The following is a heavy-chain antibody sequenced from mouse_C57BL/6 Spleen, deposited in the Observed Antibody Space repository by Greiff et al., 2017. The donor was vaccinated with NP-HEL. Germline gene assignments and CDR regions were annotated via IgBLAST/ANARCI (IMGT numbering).Heavy chain of an antibody. V-gene: IGHV1-81*01. CDR1: GYTFTSYG. D-gene: IGHD1-1*01. Sequence: VQLQQSGAELARPGASVKLSCKASGYTFTSYGISWVKQRTGQGLEWIGEIYPRSGNTYYNEKFKGKATLTADKSSSTAYMELRSLTSEDSAVYFGARSDYYGSSYAWFAYWGQGTLVTVSA. CDR3: ARSDYYGSSYAWFAY. CDR2: IYPRSGNT. J-gene: IGHJ3*01.